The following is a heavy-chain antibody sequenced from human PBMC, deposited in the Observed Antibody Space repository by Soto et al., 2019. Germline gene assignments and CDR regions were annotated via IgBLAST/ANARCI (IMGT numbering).Heavy chain of an antibody. J-gene: IGHJ4*02. CDR2: TYPGDSDT. CDR1: GYSFTSYW. D-gene: IGHD6-13*01. Sequence: GESLKISCKGSGYSFTSYWIGWVRQMPGKGLEWMGITYPGDSDTRYSPSFQGQVTISADKSISTAYLQWSSLKASDTAMYYCARRSLSTMAAAGDYYFDYWGQGTLVTVSS. V-gene: IGHV5-51*01. CDR3: ARRSLSTMAAAGDYYFDY.